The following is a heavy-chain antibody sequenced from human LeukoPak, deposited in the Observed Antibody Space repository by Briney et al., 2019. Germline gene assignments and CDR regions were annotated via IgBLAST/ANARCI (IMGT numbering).Heavy chain of an antibody. CDR3: ASTLTGDDFDY. D-gene: IGHD7-27*01. Sequence: SETLSLTCTVSGGSISSYYWSWIRQPPGKGLEWIGEIYHSGSTNYNPSLKSRVTISVDKSKNQFSLKLSSVTAADTAVYYCASTLTGDDFDYWGQGTLVTVSS. CDR1: GGSISSYY. CDR2: IYHSGST. V-gene: IGHV4-59*12. J-gene: IGHJ4*02.